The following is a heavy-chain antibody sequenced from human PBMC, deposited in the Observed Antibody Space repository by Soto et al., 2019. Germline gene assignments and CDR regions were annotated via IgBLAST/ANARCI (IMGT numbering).Heavy chain of an antibody. Sequence: GSMRLPCAASGFMFYNYAMGWVRQDTGRGLEWVSAITGSGGGTYYADSVKGRVTVSRDNSKNTLDRQMHRLRDEDKAIFFSAKSDTPGIIPPPVGAKYYYYDMDVYGERTTVTVSS. CDR2: ITGSGGGT. D-gene: IGHD1-26*01. CDR1: GFMFYNYA. J-gene: IGHJ6*03. CDR3: AKSDTPGIIPPPVGAKYYYYDMDV. V-gene: IGHV3-23*01.